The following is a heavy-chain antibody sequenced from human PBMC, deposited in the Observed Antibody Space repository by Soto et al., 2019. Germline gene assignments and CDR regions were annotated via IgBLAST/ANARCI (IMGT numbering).Heavy chain of an antibody. V-gene: IGHV1-18*04. J-gene: IGHJ4*02. Sequence: GASVKVSCKASGYTFTSYGISWVRQAPGQGLDWMGWISAYNGNTNYAQKLQGRVTMTTDTSTSTAYMELRSLRSDDTAVYYCARGLIDYFGSGHLWVALNYWGQGTLVTVSS. CDR2: ISAYNGNT. CDR3: ARGLIDYFGSGHLWVALNY. D-gene: IGHD3-10*01. CDR1: GYTFTSYG.